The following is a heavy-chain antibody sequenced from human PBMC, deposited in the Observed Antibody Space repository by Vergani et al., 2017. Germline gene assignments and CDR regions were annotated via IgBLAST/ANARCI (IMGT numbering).Heavy chain of an antibody. CDR1: GYSFTSYW. J-gene: IGHJ4*02. Sequence: EVQLVQSGAEVKKPGESLRISCKGSGYSFTSYWISWVRQMPGKGRGWMGRIDPSDSYTNYSPSFQGHFTIPADKSISTAYLQWSSLKASDTAMYYCASLGAGNDTAMDGVFCDFDYWGQGTLVTVSS. CDR2: IDPSDSYT. V-gene: IGHV5-10-1*01. CDR3: ASLGAGNDTAMDGVFCDFDY. D-gene: IGHD5-18*01.